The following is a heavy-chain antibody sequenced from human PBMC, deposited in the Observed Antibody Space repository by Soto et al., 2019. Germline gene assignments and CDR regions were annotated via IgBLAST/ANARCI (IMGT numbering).Heavy chain of an antibody. CDR3: ARGYGSGSYYPL. V-gene: IGHV4-31*03. D-gene: IGHD3-10*01. Sequence: SETLSLTCTVSGGSISSGGYYWSWIRQHPGKGLEWIGYIYYSGSTYYNPSLKSRVTISVDTSKNQFSLKLSSVTAADTAVYYCARGYGSGSYYPLWGQGTLVTVSS. J-gene: IGHJ4*02. CDR2: IYYSGST. CDR1: GGSISSGGYY.